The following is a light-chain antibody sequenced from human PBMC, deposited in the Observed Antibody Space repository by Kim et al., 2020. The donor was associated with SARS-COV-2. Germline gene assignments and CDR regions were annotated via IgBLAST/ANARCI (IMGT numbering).Light chain of an antibody. Sequence: GQSITISCTGTSSDIGGYDYVSWYQQHPGKAPKLMIYDVSNRPSGISARFSGSKSGNAASLTISGLQPDDEADYYCSSYTTSSTWVFGGGTQLTVL. V-gene: IGLV2-14*03. CDR2: DVS. J-gene: IGLJ3*02. CDR3: SSYTTSSTWV. CDR1: SSDIGGYDY.